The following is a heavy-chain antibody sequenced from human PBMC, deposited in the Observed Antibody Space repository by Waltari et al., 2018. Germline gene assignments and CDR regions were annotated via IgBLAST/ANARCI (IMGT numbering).Heavy chain of an antibody. CDR1: GGTFSSYT. J-gene: IGHJ6*02. CDR2: IIPILGIA. D-gene: IGHD6-19*01. CDR3: ARAKGAGAPYYYYGMDV. Sequence: QVQLVQSGAEVKKPGSSVKVSCKASGGTFSSYTISWVRQAPGQGLEWMGRIIPILGIANYAQKCQGRVTITADKSTSTAYMELSSLRSEDTAVYYCARAKGAGAPYYYYGMDVWGQGTTVTVSS. V-gene: IGHV1-69*02.